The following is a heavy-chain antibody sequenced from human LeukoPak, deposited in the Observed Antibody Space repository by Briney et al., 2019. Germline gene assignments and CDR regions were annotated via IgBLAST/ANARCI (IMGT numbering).Heavy chain of an antibody. V-gene: IGHV4-34*01. CDR1: GGSISSYY. Sequence: SETLSLTCTVSGGSISSYYWSWIRQPPGKGLEWIGEINHSGSTNYNPSLTSRVTISVDTSKNQFSLKLSSVTAADTAVYYCARGGIWFGELLPGNYYYYYMDVWGKGTTVTVSS. CDR3: ARGGIWFGELLPGNYYYYYMDV. CDR2: INHSGST. D-gene: IGHD3-10*01. J-gene: IGHJ6*03.